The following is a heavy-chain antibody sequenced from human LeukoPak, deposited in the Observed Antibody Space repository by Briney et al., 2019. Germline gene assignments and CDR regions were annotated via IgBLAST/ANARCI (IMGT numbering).Heavy chain of an antibody. J-gene: IGHJ4*02. CDR1: GFTFSSYG. V-gene: IGHV3-23*01. D-gene: IGHD3-9*01. Sequence: GGSLRLSCAASGFTFSSYGMSWVRQAPGKGLEWVSAISGSGGSTYYADSVKGRFTISRDNSKNTLYLQMNSLRAEDTAVYYCAQDLRYFDWLLSEGELIFDYWGQGTLVTVSS. CDR2: ISGSGGST. CDR3: AQDLRYFDWLLSEGELIFDY.